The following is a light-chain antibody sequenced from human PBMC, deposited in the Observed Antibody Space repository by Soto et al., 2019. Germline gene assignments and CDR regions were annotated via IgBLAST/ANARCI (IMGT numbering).Light chain of an antibody. Sequence: IQLTQSPSSLSASVGDRVTVTCRASQSINIYLNWYQQKPGKAPTLLIYAASSLQSEVPSRFSGGGSRTDFTLTISSLQPEDFATYYCQQSYRSPYTFGQGTKLEI. CDR1: QSINIY. CDR3: QQSYRSPYT. J-gene: IGKJ2*01. CDR2: AAS. V-gene: IGKV1-39*01.